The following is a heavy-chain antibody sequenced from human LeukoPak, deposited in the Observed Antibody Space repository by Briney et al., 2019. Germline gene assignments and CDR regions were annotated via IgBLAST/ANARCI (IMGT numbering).Heavy chain of an antibody. CDR2: ISDDGSNK. J-gene: IGHJ5*01. Sequence: PGGSLRLSCAASGFTFRNYGMHCLRQAPGKGLEWVAVISDDGSNKNYADSVKGRFTISRDNAKNTLYLQMNSLIAEDTAVYFCTRAGYSSGFDSWGQGTLVTVSS. CDR1: GFTFRNYG. D-gene: IGHD6-19*01. CDR3: TRAGYSSGFDS. V-gene: IGHV3-30*03.